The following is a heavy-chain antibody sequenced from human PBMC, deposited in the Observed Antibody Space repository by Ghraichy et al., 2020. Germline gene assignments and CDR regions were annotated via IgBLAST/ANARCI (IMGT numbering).Heavy chain of an antibody. V-gene: IGHV3-13*01. Sequence: GGSLRLSCAASGFTFSRYDMHWVRQVTGKGLEWVSSIGTVADTYYPGSVKGRFTISRENAKSSLYLQMNSLTAGDTAVYYCARGGESSYEQLDFWGKGTLVSVSS. CDR3: ARGGESSYEQLDF. CDR1: GFTFSRYD. CDR2: IGTVADT. D-gene: IGHD3-10*01. J-gene: IGHJ4*02.